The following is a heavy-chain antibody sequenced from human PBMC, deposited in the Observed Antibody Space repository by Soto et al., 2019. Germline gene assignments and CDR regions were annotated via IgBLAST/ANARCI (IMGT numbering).Heavy chain of an antibody. D-gene: IGHD4-4*01. Sequence: QVQLQESGPGLVKPSETLSLTCSVSGVSISTYYWTWIRQPPGKGLEWIGEINQSGRTNYNPSLKSRVTISVDTPKNQYSLRLNSVTAADTAVYYCARAEAYSNYPARGGQGTLVTVSS. J-gene: IGHJ4*02. CDR1: GVSISTYY. CDR2: INQSGRT. CDR3: ARAEAYSNYPAR. V-gene: IGHV4-34*01.